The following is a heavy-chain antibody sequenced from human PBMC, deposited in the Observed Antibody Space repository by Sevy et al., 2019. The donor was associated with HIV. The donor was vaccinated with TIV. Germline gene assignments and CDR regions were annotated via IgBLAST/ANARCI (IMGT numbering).Heavy chain of an antibody. CDR2: IKQDGSEK. Sequence: GGSLRLSCAASGFTFSSYWMSWVRQAPGKGLEWVASIKQDGSEKYYVDSVKGRFTISRDNAKNSLYLQMNSLGAEDTAVYYCARALVVVPAATLGYWGQGTLVTVSS. V-gene: IGHV3-7*01. CDR3: ARALVVVPAATLGY. D-gene: IGHD2-2*01. CDR1: GFTFSSYW. J-gene: IGHJ4*02.